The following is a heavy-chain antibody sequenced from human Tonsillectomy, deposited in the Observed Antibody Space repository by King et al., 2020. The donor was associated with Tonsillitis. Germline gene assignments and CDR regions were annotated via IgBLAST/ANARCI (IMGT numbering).Heavy chain of an antibody. Sequence: VQLVESGGGVVRPGGSLRLSCAASGFNFGDYGMSWVRQAPGKGLEWVSGINCIGGSTGYVDSVKGRFTISRDNAKNSLYLQMNSLRAEDTALYYCARIHYYGDQDTGYFDYWGQGTLVTVSS. D-gene: IGHD4-17*01. CDR1: GFNFGDYG. J-gene: IGHJ4*02. CDR2: INCIGGST. CDR3: ARIHYYGDQDTGYFDY. V-gene: IGHV3-20*04.